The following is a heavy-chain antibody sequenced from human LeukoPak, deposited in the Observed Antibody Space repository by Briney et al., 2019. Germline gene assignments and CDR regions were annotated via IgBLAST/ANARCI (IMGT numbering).Heavy chain of an antibody. D-gene: IGHD3-10*01. CDR1: GFTFSNYW. CDR3: AKDRRGSGSYSRNDY. Sequence: PGGSLRLSCAASGFTFSNYWMTWVRRAPGKGLEWVANIRRDGSEKHYVDSVMGRFTISRDNAKNSLYLQMNSLRAEDTAVYYCAKDRRGSGSYSRNDYWGQGTLVTVSS. J-gene: IGHJ4*02. V-gene: IGHV3-7*03. CDR2: IRRDGSEK.